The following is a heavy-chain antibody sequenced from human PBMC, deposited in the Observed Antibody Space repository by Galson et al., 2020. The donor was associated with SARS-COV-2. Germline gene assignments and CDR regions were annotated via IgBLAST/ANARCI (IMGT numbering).Heavy chain of an antibody. CDR3: VGYYYDSSGYSLGPAVDP. J-gene: IGHJ5*02. CDR2: ISTSGNTI. Sequence: TGGSLRLSCAASGFTFSSYEMNWVRQAPGTGLEWVAYISTSGNTIYYADSVKGRFTISRDNAKNSLYPQMNSLRAEDTAAYYCVGYYYDSSGYSLGPAVDPWGQGTLVTGSS. CDR1: GFTFSSYE. V-gene: IGHV3-48*03. D-gene: IGHD3-22*01.